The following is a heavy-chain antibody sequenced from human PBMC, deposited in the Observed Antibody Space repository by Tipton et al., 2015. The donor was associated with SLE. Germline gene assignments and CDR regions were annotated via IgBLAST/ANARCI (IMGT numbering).Heavy chain of an antibody. D-gene: IGHD3-16*01. J-gene: IGHJ6*02. CDR1: GDSTSSDDY. V-gene: IGHV4-38-2*01. CDR3: ARAPEGDLLGGMDV. Sequence: GLVKPSETLSLTCDVSGDSTSSDDYWAWIRQPPGKGLDWIGSINRSGNTFYSPSLKSRVTISLDTSRNQFSLKVRSLTAADTAVYYCARAPEGDLLGGMDVWGQGTPVTVSS. CDR2: INRSGNT.